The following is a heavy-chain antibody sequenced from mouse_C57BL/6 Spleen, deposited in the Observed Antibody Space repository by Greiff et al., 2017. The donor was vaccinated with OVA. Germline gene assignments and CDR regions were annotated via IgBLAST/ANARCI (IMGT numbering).Heavy chain of an antibody. CDR3: ARSGGSPYYSDS. D-gene: IGHD1-1*01. Sequence: QVQLQQPGAELVKPGASVKLSCKASGYTFTSYWMHWVKQRPGQGLEWIGMIHPNSGSTNYNEKFKSKATLTVDKSSSTAYMQLSSLTSEDSAVYYCARSGGSPYYSDSWGQGTTLTVSS. V-gene: IGHV1-64*01. CDR1: GYTFTSYW. J-gene: IGHJ2*01. CDR2: IHPNSGST.